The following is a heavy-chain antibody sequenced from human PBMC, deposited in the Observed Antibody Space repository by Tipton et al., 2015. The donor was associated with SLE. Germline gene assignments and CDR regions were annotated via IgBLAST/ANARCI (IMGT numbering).Heavy chain of an antibody. CDR1: GGSFSGYY. D-gene: IGHD3-3*01. CDR2: INHSGST. V-gene: IGHV4-34*01. CDR3: ARGGYDFWSGPGNY. Sequence: TLSLTCALYGGSFSGYYWNWIRQPPGKGLEWIGEINHSGSTNYNPSLKSRITISVDTSKNQFSLKLRSVTAADTAVYYCARGGYDFWSGPGNYWGQGTLVTVSS. J-gene: IGHJ4*02.